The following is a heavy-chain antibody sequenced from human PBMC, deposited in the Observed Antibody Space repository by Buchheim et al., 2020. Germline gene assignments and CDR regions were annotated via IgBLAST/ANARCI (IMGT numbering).Heavy chain of an antibody. Sequence: QVQLVQSGAEVKKPGASVKVSCKASGYSFTSDPLHWLRQAPGQSPEWMGWINTANGNTRYSQRFQDRVTITRDTSATTTYLELRSLESEDTAVYYCAKGGRPLLSHWGQGTL. CDR1: GYSFTSDP. V-gene: IGHV1-3*04. CDR2: INTANGNT. D-gene: IGHD3-16*01. J-gene: IGHJ1*01. CDR3: AKGGRPLLSH.